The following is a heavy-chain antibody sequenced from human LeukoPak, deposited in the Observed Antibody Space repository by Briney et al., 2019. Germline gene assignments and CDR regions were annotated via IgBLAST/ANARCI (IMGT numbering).Heavy chain of an antibody. D-gene: IGHD2-15*01. Sequence: ASVKVSCKASGYTFTSYGISWVRQAPGQGLEWMGRISAYNGNTNYAQKLQGRVTMTTDTSTSTAYMELRSLRSDDTAVYYCARDDYGCSGGSCYSGYWGQGTLVTVSS. CDR2: ISAYNGNT. J-gene: IGHJ4*02. CDR3: ARDDYGCSGGSCYSGY. V-gene: IGHV1-18*01. CDR1: GYTFTSYG.